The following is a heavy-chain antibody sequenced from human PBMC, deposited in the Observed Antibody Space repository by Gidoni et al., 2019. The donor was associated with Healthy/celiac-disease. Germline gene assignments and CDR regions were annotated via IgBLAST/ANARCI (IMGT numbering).Heavy chain of an antibody. D-gene: IGHD6-19*01. CDR1: GFTCSSYD. V-gene: IGHV3-13*01. CDR2: IGTAGDT. Sequence: EVQLVESGGGLVQPGGSLRLSCAASGFTCSSYDMHWVRQATGKGLEWVSAIGTAGDTYYPGSVKGRFTISRENAKNSLYLQMNSLRAGDTAVYYCARAGLLYWYFDLWGRGTLVTVSS. J-gene: IGHJ2*01. CDR3: ARAGLLYWYFDL.